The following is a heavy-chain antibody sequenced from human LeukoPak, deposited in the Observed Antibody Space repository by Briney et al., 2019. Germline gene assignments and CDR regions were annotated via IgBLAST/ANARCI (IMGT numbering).Heavy chain of an antibody. CDR3: ASAYCTTTYCYIDY. V-gene: IGHV4-31*03. D-gene: IGHD2-2*02. CDR2: ICYSGST. J-gene: IGHJ4*02. CDR1: GGSISSGGYY. Sequence: KASETLSLTCTVSGGSISSGGYYWNWIRQHPGKGLEWIGYICYSGSTCYNPPLQSRVTISVDTSKNQFSLKLRSVTAADTAVYYCASAYCTTTYCYIDYWGQGTLATVSS.